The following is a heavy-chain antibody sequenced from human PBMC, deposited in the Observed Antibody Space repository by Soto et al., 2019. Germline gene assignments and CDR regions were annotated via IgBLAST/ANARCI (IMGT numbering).Heavy chain of an antibody. CDR3: ARETIHYYDSSGYPDY. J-gene: IGHJ4*02. CDR2: ISYDGSNK. D-gene: IGHD3-22*01. V-gene: IGHV3-30-3*01. CDR1: GFTFSSYA. Sequence: SLRLSCAASGFTFSSYAMHWVRQAPGKGLEWVAVISYDGSNKYYADSVKGRFTISRDNSKNTLYLQMNSLRAEDTAVYYCARETIHYYDSSGYPDYWGQGTLVTVSS.